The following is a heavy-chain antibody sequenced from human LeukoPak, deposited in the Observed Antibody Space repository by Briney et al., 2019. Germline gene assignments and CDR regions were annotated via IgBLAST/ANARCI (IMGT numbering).Heavy chain of an antibody. D-gene: IGHD5-12*01. J-gene: IGHJ4*02. V-gene: IGHV1-18*01. CDR2: IHSDNGNA. CDR1: GYIFTRYG. Sequence: ASVKVSCKTSGYIFTRYGFNWVRQAPGQGLEWMGWIHSDNGNANYAQKFQGRVIMTRDTSINTAYMELRSLTSDDTAIYYCASARYSGHEPFDFWGQGTLVTVST. CDR3: ASARYSGHEPFDF.